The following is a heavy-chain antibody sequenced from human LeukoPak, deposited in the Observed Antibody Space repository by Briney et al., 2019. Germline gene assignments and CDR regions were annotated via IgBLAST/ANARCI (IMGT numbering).Heavy chain of an antibody. J-gene: IGHJ4*02. D-gene: IGHD5-18*01. CDR1: GFTFSSYG. CDR2: ISYDGSNK. Sequence: PGGSLRLSCAASGFTFSSYGMHWVRQAPGKGLEWVAVISYDGSNKYYADSVKGRFTISRDNSKNTLYLQMNSLRAEDTAVYYCAKEKGFVDTAMGEVDYWGQGTLVTVSS. V-gene: IGHV3-30*18. CDR3: AKEKGFVDTAMGEVDY.